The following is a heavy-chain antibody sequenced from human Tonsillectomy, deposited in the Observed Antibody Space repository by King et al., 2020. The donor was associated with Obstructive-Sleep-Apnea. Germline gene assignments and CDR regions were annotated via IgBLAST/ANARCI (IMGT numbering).Heavy chain of an antibody. J-gene: IGHJ6*02. D-gene: IGHD3-3*01. CDR3: ARVTILHYGMDV. CDR1: GFTFSSYW. Sequence: VQLVESGGGLVQPGGSLRLSCAASGFTFSSYWMHWVRQAPGKGLVWVSRINSDGSSTSYADSVKGRFTISRDNAKNTLYLQMNSLRAEDTAVYYCARVTILHYGMDVWGQGTTVTVSS. CDR2: INSDGSST. V-gene: IGHV3-74*01.